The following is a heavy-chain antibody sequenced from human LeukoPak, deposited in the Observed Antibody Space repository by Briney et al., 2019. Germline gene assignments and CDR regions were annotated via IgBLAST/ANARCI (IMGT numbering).Heavy chain of an antibody. D-gene: IGHD3-10*01. CDR2: IRYDGSNK. J-gene: IGHJ3*02. CDR3: ALLSPDALDI. V-gene: IGHV3-30*02. CDR1: GFTFSSYG. Sequence: PGGSLRLSCAASGFTFSSYGMHWVRQAPGKGLEWVAFIRYDGSNKYYADSVKGRFTISRDNSKNTLYLQMNSLRDEDTALYHCALLSPDALDIWGQGTVVTVSS.